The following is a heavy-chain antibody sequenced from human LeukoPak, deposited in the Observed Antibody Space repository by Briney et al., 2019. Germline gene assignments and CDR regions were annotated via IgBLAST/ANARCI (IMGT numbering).Heavy chain of an antibody. Sequence: GGSLRLSCTASGFSFSSYAMTWARQAPGKGLEWVSSISGSGTSTYYADSVKDRFTISRDNSKNTVYLQMNSLRVEDTAVYYCANDLPGKVWFDSWGQGTLVIVSS. CDR3: ANDLPGKVWFDS. CDR2: ISGSGTST. J-gene: IGHJ5*01. V-gene: IGHV3-23*01. CDR1: GFSFSSYA.